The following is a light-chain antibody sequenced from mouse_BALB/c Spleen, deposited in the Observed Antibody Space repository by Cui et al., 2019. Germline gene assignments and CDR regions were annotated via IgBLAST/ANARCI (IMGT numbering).Light chain of an antibody. J-gene: IGKJ1*01. V-gene: IGKV19-93*01. CDR3: LQNDNLWT. Sequence: DIQMTQSPSSLSASLGGTVTITCKARQDLNKYIARYQHKPGKGPRMLIQYTSTLQPGIQSKFSGRESGRDYSFSISNLEPEDIGTNNCLQNDNLWTIGGSTRLEIK. CDR2: YTS. CDR1: QDLNKY.